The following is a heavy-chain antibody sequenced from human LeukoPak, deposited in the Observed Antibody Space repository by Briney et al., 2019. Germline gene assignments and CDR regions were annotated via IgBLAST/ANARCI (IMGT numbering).Heavy chain of an antibody. CDR1: GFTFSSYG. D-gene: IGHD3-22*01. CDR3: ARDFSVYYDSSGYSEYFQH. Sequence: QPGGSLRLSCAASGFTFSSYGMHWVRQAPGMGLEWVAVIWYDGSNKYYADSVKGRFTISRDNSKNTLYLQMNSLRAEDTAVYYCARDFSVYYDSSGYSEYFQHWGQGTLVTVSS. CDR2: IWYDGSNK. V-gene: IGHV3-33*01. J-gene: IGHJ1*01.